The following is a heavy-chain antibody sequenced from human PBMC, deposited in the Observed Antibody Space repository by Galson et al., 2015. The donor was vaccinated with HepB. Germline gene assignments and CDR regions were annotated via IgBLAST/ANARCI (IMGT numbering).Heavy chain of an antibody. J-gene: IGHJ6*03. Sequence: SLRLSCAASGFIFSSYDMHWVRQAPGKGLEWVSGIGITGDKFYADSVKGRFTISREDAKKSLYLQVNRVRAGDTAVYYCARAHSGITVFGVVQDNYLDVWGKGTTVTVSS. V-gene: IGHV3-13*01. CDR2: IGITGDK. CDR3: ARAHSGITVFGVVQDNYLDV. D-gene: IGHD3-3*01. CDR1: GFIFSSYD.